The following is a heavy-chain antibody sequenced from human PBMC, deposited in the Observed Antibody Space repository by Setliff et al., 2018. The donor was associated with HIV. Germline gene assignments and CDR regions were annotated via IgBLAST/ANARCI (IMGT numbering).Heavy chain of an antibody. V-gene: IGHV3-23*01. CDR3: AKDGISGGAYPPYYFDY. Sequence: GGSLRLSCAASGFTFNTYAMSWVRQAPGKGLEWVSVISGSGGSTFYADSVKGRFTISRDNSKSTLYLQMNRLRVEDTAVYYCAKDGISGGAYPPYYFDYWGHGTLVTVSS. CDR2: ISGSGGST. J-gene: IGHJ4*01. D-gene: IGHD2-15*01. CDR1: GFTFNTYA.